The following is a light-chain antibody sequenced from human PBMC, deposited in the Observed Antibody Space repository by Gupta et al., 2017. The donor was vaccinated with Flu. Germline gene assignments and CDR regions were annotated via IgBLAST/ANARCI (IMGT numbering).Light chain of an antibody. CDR1: SSNIGAGYD. Sequence: QSVLTQPPSVSGAPGQRVTISCPGCSSNIGAGYDVHWYRRLPGTAPKLLIYGNTNRPSGVPDRFSGSKSGTSASLAITGLQAEDEADYYCQSYDSSLSGWVFGGGTKLAVL. CDR2: GNT. V-gene: IGLV1-40*01. J-gene: IGLJ3*02. CDR3: QSYDSSLSGWV.